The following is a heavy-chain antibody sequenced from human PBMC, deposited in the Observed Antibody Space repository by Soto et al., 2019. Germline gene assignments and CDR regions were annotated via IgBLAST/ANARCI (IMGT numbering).Heavy chain of an antibody. J-gene: IGHJ4*02. CDR2: IYYSGST. CDR3: ARGSTVAAILFAY. V-gene: IGHV4-31*03. CDR1: GDSISSGGYY. Sequence: QVQLQESGPGLVKPSQTLSLTCTVSGDSISSGGYYWSWIRQHPGKGLEWIGYIYYSGSTYYNPSXNXRCXISVDTSKNQFSLKLSSVTAADTAVYYCARGSTVAAILFAYWGQGTLVTVSS. D-gene: IGHD2-15*01.